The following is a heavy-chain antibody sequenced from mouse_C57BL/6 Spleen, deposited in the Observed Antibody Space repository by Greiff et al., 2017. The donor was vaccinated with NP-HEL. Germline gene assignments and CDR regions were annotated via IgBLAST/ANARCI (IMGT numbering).Heavy chain of an antibody. V-gene: IGHV1-55*01. Sequence: QVQLQQPGAELVKPGASVKMSCKASGYTFTSYWITWVKQRPGQGLEWIGDINPNNGGTIYNQKFKGKATLTVDKSSSTAYMELRSLTSEDTAVYYCARPRWGYDRYFDVWGTGTTVTVSS. D-gene: IGHD2-2*01. CDR3: ARPRWGYDRYFDV. J-gene: IGHJ1*03. CDR1: GYTFTSYW. CDR2: INPNNGGT.